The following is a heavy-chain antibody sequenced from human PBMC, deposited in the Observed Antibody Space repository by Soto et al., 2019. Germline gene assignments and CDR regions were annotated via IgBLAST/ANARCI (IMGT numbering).Heavy chain of an antibody. D-gene: IGHD6-13*01. CDR3: ARVGSSWYNWFDP. J-gene: IGHJ5*02. CDR1: GFTFSSYW. CDR2: INSDGSST. V-gene: IGHV3-74*01. Sequence: PGGSLRLSCAASGFTFSSYWMHWVRQAPGKGLVWVSRINSDGSSTSYADSVKGRFTISRDNAKNTLYLQMNSLRAEDTAVYYCARVGSSWYNWFDPWGQGTLVTVSS.